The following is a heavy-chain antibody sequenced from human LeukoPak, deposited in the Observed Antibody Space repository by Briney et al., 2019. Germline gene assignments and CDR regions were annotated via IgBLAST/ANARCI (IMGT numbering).Heavy chain of an antibody. CDR1: GFTFSNYA. J-gene: IGHJ4*02. D-gene: IGHD2-21*02. CDR3: ARDYRKDIVVVTAILHY. Sequence: GGSLRLSCAASGFTFSNYAMHWVRQAPGKGLEWVAVISHDGINKKYADSVKGRFTISRDNSKNTLYLQMNSLTDEDMAIYYCARDYRKDIVVVTAILHYWGQGTLVTVSS. CDR2: ISHDGINK. V-gene: IGHV3-30-3*01.